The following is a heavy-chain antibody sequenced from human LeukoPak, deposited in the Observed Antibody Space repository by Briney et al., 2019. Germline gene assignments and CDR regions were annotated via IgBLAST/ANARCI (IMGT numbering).Heavy chain of an antibody. CDR1: GGSFSGYY. D-gene: IGHD3-10*01. CDR3: ARASGKILDY. J-gene: IGHJ4*02. CDR2: INHSGST. V-gene: IGHV4-34*01. Sequence: SETLPLTCAVYGGSFSGYYWSWIRQPPGKGLEWIGEINHSGSTNYNPSLKSRVTISVDTSKNQFSLKLSSVTAADTAVYYCARASGKILDYWGQGTLVTVSS.